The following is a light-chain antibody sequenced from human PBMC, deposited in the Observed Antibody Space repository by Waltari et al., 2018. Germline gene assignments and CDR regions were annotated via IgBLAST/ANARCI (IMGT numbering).Light chain of an antibody. V-gene: IGKV1-33*01. CDR3: QQYANVPLT. Sequence: DIQMTQSPSSLSASVGDRVTITCQASQDIRKNLNWFQQKPGKAPQVLIFDASNSQAAVPSRLSGSGSGTDFDIAISSLRPEDIGTYYCQQYANVPLTLGGGTRVASK. CDR2: DAS. J-gene: IGKJ4*01. CDR1: QDIRKN.